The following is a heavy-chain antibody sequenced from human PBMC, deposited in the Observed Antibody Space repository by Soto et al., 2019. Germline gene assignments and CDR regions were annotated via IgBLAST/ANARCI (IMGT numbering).Heavy chain of an antibody. V-gene: IGHV3-23*01. D-gene: IGHD2-2*01. CDR2: IIGSGGST. CDR3: AKDALYCSSTSCPRYYFDY. Sequence: ESGGGLVQPGGSLRLSCAASGFTFSSYAMSWVRQAPGKGLEWVSAIIGSGGSTYYADSVKGRFTISRDNSKNTLYLQMNSLRAEDTAVYYCAKDALYCSSTSCPRYYFDYWGQGTLVTVSS. CDR1: GFTFSSYA. J-gene: IGHJ4*02.